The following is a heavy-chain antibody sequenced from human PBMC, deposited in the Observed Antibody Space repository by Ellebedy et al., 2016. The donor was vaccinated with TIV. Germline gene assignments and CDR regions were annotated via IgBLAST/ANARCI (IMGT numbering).Heavy chain of an antibody. CDR2: IIPILGIA. Sequence: AASVKVSCKASGGTFSSYAISWVRQAPGQGLEWMGRIIPILGIANYAQKFQGRVTITADKSTSTAYMELRSLRSEDTAVDYCARDRDSSSWYFGGYYYYGMDVWGQGTTVTVSS. V-gene: IGHV1-69*04. CDR1: GGTFSSYA. CDR3: ARDRDSSSWYFGGYYYYGMDV. J-gene: IGHJ6*02. D-gene: IGHD6-13*01.